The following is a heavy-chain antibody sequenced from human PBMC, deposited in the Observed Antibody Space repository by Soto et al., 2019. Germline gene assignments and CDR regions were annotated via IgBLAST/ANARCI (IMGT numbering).Heavy chain of an antibody. V-gene: IGHV3-30-3*01. J-gene: IGHJ4*02. CDR3: ARDPKTSGGQHWAFTYFDS. CDR1: GFSFSISP. Sequence: QVQLVESGGGVVQPGRSLRLSCAASGFSFSISPMHWVRQAPGKGPEWVALISYDGTNKCYADSVKGRFTISRDNSKSTLYVQVDSLRPEDAAVYYCARDPKTSGGQHWAFTYFDSWGQGTLVTVSS. CDR2: ISYDGTNK. D-gene: IGHD7-27*01.